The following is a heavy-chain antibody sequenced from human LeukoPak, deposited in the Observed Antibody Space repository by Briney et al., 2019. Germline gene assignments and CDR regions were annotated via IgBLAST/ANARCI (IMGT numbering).Heavy chain of an antibody. CDR3: ARRITMVRGVIGLGY. Sequence: ASVKVSCKASGYTFTSYDINWVRQATGQGLEWMGWMNPNSGNTGYPQKFQGRVTMTRNTSISTAYMELSSLRSEDTAVYYCARRITMVRGVIGLGYWGQGTLVTVSS. CDR2: MNPNSGNT. CDR1: GYTFTSYD. D-gene: IGHD3-10*01. J-gene: IGHJ4*02. V-gene: IGHV1-8*01.